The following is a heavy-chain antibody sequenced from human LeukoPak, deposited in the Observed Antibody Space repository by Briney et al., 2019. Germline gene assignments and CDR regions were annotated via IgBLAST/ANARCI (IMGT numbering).Heavy chain of an antibody. CDR2: FGDRSAYI. J-gene: IGHJ4*02. Sequence: GSLRLSCAASGFTFSTSSMSWVRQAPGKGPEWVSSFGDRSAYIYYADSVKGRFTISRDNAKNSLYLQMNGLRVDDTAVYYCTASVGEMALDYWGQGTLVTVSS. D-gene: IGHD3-16*01. V-gene: IGHV3-21*01. CDR1: GFTFSTSS. CDR3: TASVGEMALDY.